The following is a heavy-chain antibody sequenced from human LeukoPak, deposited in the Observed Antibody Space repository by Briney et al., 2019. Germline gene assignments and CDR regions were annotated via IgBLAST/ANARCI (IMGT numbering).Heavy chain of an antibody. J-gene: IGHJ4*02. Sequence: GASVKVSCKASGYSFSIYGTTWARQAPGQGLEYLGWISASDGTTNYAQKVQDRVTMTTDTSTSTAYLELRSRRSEDTAVYYCARCGAAVTTHFSHWGQGTLVTVSS. CDR3: ARCGAAVTTHFSH. V-gene: IGHV1-18*01. CDR1: GYSFSIYG. CDR2: ISASDGTT. D-gene: IGHD4-17*01.